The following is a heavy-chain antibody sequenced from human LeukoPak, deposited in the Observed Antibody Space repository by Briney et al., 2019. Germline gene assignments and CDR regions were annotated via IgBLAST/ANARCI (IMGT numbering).Heavy chain of an antibody. CDR1: GGSISSGDYY. CDR2: IYHSGST. CDR3: ARRARARVRGVPGHYYFDY. J-gene: IGHJ4*02. D-gene: IGHD3-10*01. Sequence: PSETLSLTCTVSGGSISSGDYYWSWIRQHPGKGLEWIGYIYHSGSTYYNPSLKSRLIISVDTSKNRFSLKLSSVTAADTAVYYCARRARARVRGVPGHYYFDYWGQGTLVTVSS. V-gene: IGHV4-31*03.